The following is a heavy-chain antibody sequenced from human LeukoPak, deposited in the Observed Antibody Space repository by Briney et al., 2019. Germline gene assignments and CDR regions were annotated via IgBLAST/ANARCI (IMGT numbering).Heavy chain of an antibody. J-gene: IGHJ4*02. CDR2: INPNSGGT. CDR1: RYTFSGYY. D-gene: IGHD3-9*01. V-gene: IGHV1-2*02. CDR3: AITLTGRAPDY. Sequence: GASVKVSCKASRYTFSGYYMHWVRQAPGQGLEWMGWINPNSGGTNYAQTFQGRVTLTRDTSITTAYMDLSRLTSDNTAVYYCAITLTGRAPDYWGQGTLVTVSS.